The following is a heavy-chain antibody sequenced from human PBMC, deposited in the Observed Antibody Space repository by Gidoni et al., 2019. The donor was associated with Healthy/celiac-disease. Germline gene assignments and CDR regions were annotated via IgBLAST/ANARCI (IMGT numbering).Heavy chain of an antibody. Sequence: EVQLVESGGGLVQPGGSLRLSCAASGFPFSSYEMNWVRQAPGKGLEWVSYISSSGSTIYYADSVKGRFTISRDNAKNSLYLQMNSLRAEDTAVYYCARDTPVEWGLRPTAFDYWGQGTLVTVSS. CDR1: GFPFSSYE. CDR3: ARDTPVEWGLRPTAFDY. CDR2: ISSSGSTI. J-gene: IGHJ4*02. V-gene: IGHV3-48*03. D-gene: IGHD4-17*01.